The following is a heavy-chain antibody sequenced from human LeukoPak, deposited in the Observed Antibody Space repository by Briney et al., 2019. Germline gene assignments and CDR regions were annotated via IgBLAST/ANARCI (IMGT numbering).Heavy chain of an antibody. CDR2: ISSSSSYI. Sequence: GGSLRLSCAASGFTFSSYSMNWVRQAPGKGLEWFSSISSSSSYIYYADSVKGRFTISRDNAKNSLYLQMNSLRAEDTAVYYCARLMVRGVDYYFDYWGQGTLVTVSS. V-gene: IGHV3-21*01. CDR3: ARLMVRGVDYYFDY. D-gene: IGHD3-10*01. CDR1: GFTFSSYS. J-gene: IGHJ4*02.